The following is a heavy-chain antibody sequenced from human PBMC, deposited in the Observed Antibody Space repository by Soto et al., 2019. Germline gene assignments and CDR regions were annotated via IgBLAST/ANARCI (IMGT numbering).Heavy chain of an antibody. Sequence: GESLKISCKGSGYSFTSYWIGWVRQMPGKGLEWMGIIYPGDSDTRYSPSFQSQVTISADKTISTAYLQWSSLKASDTAMYYCASQEMATKNVDAFDIWGQGTMVTVSS. J-gene: IGHJ3*02. CDR2: IYPGDSDT. V-gene: IGHV5-51*01. CDR3: ASQEMATKNVDAFDI. D-gene: IGHD5-12*01. CDR1: GYSFTSYW.